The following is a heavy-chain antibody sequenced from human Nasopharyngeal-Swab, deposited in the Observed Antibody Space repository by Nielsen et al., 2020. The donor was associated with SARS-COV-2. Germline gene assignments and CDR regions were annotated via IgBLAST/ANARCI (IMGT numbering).Heavy chain of an antibody. CDR3: ARDDYGDYGVGYYYYMDV. Sequence: ASVKVSCKASGYTFTSYAMNWVRQAPGQGLEWMGWINTNTGNPTYAQGFTGQFVFSLDTSVSTAYLQISSLKAEDTAVYYCARDDYGDYGVGYYYYMDVWGKGTTVTVSS. J-gene: IGHJ6*03. CDR2: INTNTGNP. D-gene: IGHD4-17*01. V-gene: IGHV7-4-1*02. CDR1: GYTFTSYA.